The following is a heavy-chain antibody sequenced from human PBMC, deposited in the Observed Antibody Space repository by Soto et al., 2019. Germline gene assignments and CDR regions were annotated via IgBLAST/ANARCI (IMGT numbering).Heavy chain of an antibody. J-gene: IGHJ5*02. CDR3: ARDLMSGYPRPYRWFDP. CDR1: GYTFTSYA. V-gene: IGHV1-3*01. Sequence: ASVKVSCKASGYTFTSYAMHWVRQAPGQRLEWMGWINAGNGNTKYSQKFRGRVTITRDTSASTAYMELSSLRSEDTAVYYCARDLMSGYPRPYRWFDPWGQGTLVTVSS. D-gene: IGHD6-13*01. CDR2: INAGNGNT.